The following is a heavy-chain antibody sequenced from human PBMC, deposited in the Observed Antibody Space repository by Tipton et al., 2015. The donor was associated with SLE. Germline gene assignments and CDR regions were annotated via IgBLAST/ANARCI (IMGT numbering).Heavy chain of an antibody. Sequence: LRLSCAASGFTFSTYAMTWIRQPPGKGLEYIGYIYYTGSTNYNPSLKSRVTISVDTSKNQFSLRLSSVTAADTAVYYCATHPRSYSSGWSYYFDYWGQGALVTVSS. J-gene: IGHJ4*01. V-gene: IGHV4-59*13. CDR1: GFTFSTYA. CDR2: IYYTGST. D-gene: IGHD6-19*01. CDR3: ATHPRSYSSGWSYYFDY.